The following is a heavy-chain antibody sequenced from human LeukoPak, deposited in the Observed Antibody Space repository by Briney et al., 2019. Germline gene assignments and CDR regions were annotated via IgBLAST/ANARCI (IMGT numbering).Heavy chain of an antibody. J-gene: IGHJ6*03. CDR2: TYYRSKWYN. CDR1: GDSVSSNSAA. Sequence: SQTLSLTCAISGDSVSSNSAAWNWIRQSPSRGLEWLGRTYYRSKWYNDYAVSVKSRITINPDTSKNQFSLQLNSVTPEDTAVYYCAREFGPVATANTYYYYYYMDVWGKGTTVTVSS. V-gene: IGHV6-1*01. CDR3: AREFGPVATANTYYYYYYMDV. D-gene: IGHD5-12*01.